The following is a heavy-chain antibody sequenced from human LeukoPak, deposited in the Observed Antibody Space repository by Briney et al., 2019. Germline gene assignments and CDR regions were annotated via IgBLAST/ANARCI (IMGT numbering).Heavy chain of an antibody. D-gene: IGHD4-17*01. J-gene: IGHJ5*01. CDR1: GFTFSSYA. CDR3: AREDFRDHTAGFDS. V-gene: IGHV3-23*01. Sequence: GGSLRLSCAASGFTFSSYAVSWVRQAPGRGLEWVSAISGSGGTYYIPSVKGRFIVSRDNSRNTLYLQLNSLRAEDTAIYYCAREDFRDHTAGFDSWGQGTLVTVSS. CDR2: ISGSGGT.